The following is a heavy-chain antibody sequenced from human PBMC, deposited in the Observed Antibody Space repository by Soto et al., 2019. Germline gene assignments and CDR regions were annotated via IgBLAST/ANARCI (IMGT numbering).Heavy chain of an antibody. D-gene: IGHD1-7*01. J-gene: IGHJ4*02. CDR1: GGTVSSGGYY. CDR3: AMAGNYRYFDA. Sequence: QVQLQESGPGLVTPSETLSLTCTVSGGTVSSGGYYWSWIRQPPGKGLEWIGYISSRGSANYNPSLKNRITISVDTSKNQFSLKLTSVTAADTAVYYCAMAGNYRYFDAWGQGTLVTVSS. V-gene: IGHV4-61*08. CDR2: ISSRGSA.